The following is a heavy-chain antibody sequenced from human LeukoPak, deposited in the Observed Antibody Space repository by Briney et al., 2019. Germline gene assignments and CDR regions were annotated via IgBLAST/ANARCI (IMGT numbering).Heavy chain of an antibody. CDR3: TLNLYCSSTSCYAFDI. J-gene: IGHJ3*02. V-gene: IGHV3-49*03. CDR2: IRSKAYGGTT. Sequence: GGSLRLSCTASGFTFGDYAMSWFRQAPGKGLEWVGLIRSKAYGGTTEYAASVKGRFTISRADSKSIAYLQMNSLKTEDTAVYYCTLNLYCSSTSCYAFDIWGQGTMVTVSS. CDR1: GFTFGDYA. D-gene: IGHD2-2*01.